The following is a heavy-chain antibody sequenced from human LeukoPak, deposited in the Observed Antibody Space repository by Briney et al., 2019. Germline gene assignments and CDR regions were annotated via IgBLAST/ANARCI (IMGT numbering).Heavy chain of an antibody. Sequence: PSGTLSLTCGVSGGSISSSNWWSWVRQPPGKGLEWIGEIYYSGSTNYNPSLKSRVTISVDTSKNQFSLKLSSVTAADTAVYYCARVLTSRSFDYWGQGTLVTVSS. J-gene: IGHJ4*02. CDR3: ARVLTSRSFDY. CDR1: GGSISSSNW. V-gene: IGHV4-4*02. D-gene: IGHD3-9*01. CDR2: IYYSGST.